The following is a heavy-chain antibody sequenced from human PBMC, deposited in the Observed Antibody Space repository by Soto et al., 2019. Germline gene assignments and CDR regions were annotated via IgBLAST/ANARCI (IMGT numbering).Heavy chain of an antibody. CDR2: ISGSGGST. J-gene: IGHJ4*02. D-gene: IGHD3-22*01. V-gene: IGHV3-23*01. CDR1: GFTFSSYA. Sequence: GESLRLSCAASGFTFSSYAMSWVRQAPGKGLEWVSAISGSGGSTYYADSVKGQFTISRDNSKNTLYLQMNSLRAEDTAVYYCAKDFYAYYYDSSGYYYSYWGQGTLVTVSS. CDR3: AKDFYAYYYDSSGYYYSY.